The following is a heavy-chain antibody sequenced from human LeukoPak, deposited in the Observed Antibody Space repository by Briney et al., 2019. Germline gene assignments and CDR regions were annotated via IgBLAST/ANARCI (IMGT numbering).Heavy chain of an antibody. D-gene: IGHD2-2*01. J-gene: IGHJ4*02. V-gene: IGHV3-30-3*01. CDR2: IPYDGSNK. CDR3: ARDEFVVVPAAMIDY. CDR1: GFTFSSYA. Sequence: PGGSLRLSCAASGFTFSSYAMHWVRQAPGKGLEWVAVIPYDGSNKYYADSVKGRFTISRDNSKNTLYLQMNSLRAEDTAVYYCARDEFVVVPAAMIDYWGQGTLVTVSS.